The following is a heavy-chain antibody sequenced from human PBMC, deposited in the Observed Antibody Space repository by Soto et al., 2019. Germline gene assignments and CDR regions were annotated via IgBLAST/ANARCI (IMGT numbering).Heavy chain of an antibody. Sequence: ALRLSCAYSGFVFGDYAMHWVRQVPGKGLEWASGISWNSGKTDYADSGKGRFTISRDNAKNSLHLQMNSLRAEDTALYYCAKGDSGSPSYGMDVWGQGTTVTVSS. V-gene: IGHV3-9*01. CDR2: ISWNSGKT. CDR3: AKGDSGSPSYGMDV. D-gene: IGHD6-6*01. CDR1: GFVFGDYA. J-gene: IGHJ6*02.